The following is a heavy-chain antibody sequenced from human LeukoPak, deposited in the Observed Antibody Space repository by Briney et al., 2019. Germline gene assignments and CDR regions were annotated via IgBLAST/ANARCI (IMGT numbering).Heavy chain of an antibody. J-gene: IGHJ4*02. CDR2: INHDGSEK. CDR3: ARGVASGYQIAHFDY. Sequence: PGGSLRLSCAASGFPFYIYWMSWVRQAPGKGLEWVANINHDGSEKYYVGSVKGRFTISRDNAKNSVYLQMNSLRAEDTAVYYCARGVASGYQIAHFDYWGQGTLVTVSS. D-gene: IGHD3-22*01. CDR1: GFPFYIYW. V-gene: IGHV3-7*05.